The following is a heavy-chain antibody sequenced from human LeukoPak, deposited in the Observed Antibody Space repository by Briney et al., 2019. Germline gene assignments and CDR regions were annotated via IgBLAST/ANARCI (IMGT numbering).Heavy chain of an antibody. V-gene: IGHV3-30*02. Sequence: TGGSLRLSCAASGFTFNTYGMHWVRQAPDKGLEWVAFIRYDGADKYYADSVKGRLTISRDNSKNTLYLQMNSLRAEDTAVYYCAKVLSKGGGYYLTDYWGQGTLVTVSS. CDR2: IRYDGADK. D-gene: IGHD3-22*01. CDR3: AKVLSKGGGYYLTDY. J-gene: IGHJ4*02. CDR1: GFTFNTYG.